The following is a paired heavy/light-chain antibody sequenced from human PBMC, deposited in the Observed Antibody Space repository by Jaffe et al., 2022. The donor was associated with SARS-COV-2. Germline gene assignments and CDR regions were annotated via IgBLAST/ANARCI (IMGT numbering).Light chain of an antibody. CDR1: QSVSSN. V-gene: IGKV3-15*01. J-gene: IGKJ2*01. Sequence: EIVMMQSPATLSVSPGERVTLSCRASQSVSSNLAWYQQKPGQAPRLLIFGASTRATGIPARFSGSGSGTEFTLTISSLQSEDFAAYYCQHYNDWHPYTFGQGTKLQI. CDR3: QHYNDWHPYT. CDR2: GAS.
Heavy chain of an antibody. CDR3: ATFSRAVAPGTDAFDI. J-gene: IGHJ3*02. D-gene: IGHD1-26*01. Sequence: QVQLVQSGAEVKKPGASVKVSCKASGYTFTSYAMHWVRQAPGQRLEWMGWINAGNGNTKYSERFQGRVSITWDTTANTAYMELSSLISEDTGVFYCATFSRAVAPGTDAFDIWGQGTMVTVSS. V-gene: IGHV1-3*01. CDR1: GYTFTSYA. CDR2: INAGNGNT.